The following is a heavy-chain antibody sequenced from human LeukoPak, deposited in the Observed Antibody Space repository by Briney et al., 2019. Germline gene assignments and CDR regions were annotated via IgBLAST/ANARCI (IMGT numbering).Heavy chain of an antibody. D-gene: IGHD2-21*01. CDR2: VAHHGKT. J-gene: IGHJ4*02. CDR1: GGSFSGYY. V-gene: IGHV4-34*01. Sequence: SETLSLTCAVYGGSFSGYYWSWVRQPPGKGLEWIAEVAHHGKTNYNPSLESRVTVSLDKSKSQFSLNLTSVTAADTAVYFCTRTNRDWVPSDYWGQGTLVTVSS. CDR3: TRTNRDWVPSDY.